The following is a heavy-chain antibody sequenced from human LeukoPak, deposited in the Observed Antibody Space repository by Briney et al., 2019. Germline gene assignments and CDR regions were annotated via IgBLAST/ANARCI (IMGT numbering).Heavy chain of an antibody. D-gene: IGHD2-2*03. CDR3: ARDGSPLRFYEMDV. V-gene: IGHV3-11*04. Sequence: GGSLRLSCAASGFTFSDYHMTWIRQAPGKGLEWISYISNTGRTTYYADSVKGRFTISRDDAKYSLFLEMNSLRAEDTAVYYCARDGSPLRFYEMDVWGKGTTVIVSS. CDR2: ISNTGRTT. CDR1: GFTFSDYH. J-gene: IGHJ6*04.